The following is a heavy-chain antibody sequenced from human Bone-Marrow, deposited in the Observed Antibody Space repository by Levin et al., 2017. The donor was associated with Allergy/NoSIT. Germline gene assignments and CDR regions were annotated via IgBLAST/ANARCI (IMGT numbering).Heavy chain of an antibody. CDR2: ATHGGSP. CDR1: GGSFSGFL. CDR3: ARGPGYSFASATWLDA. V-gene: IGHV4-34*01. Sequence: PSETLSLTCDVSGGSFSGFLWSWIRQAPGHGLEWIGQATHGGSPKYNPSLEGRVSMSIDASVSQFSLQLRSVTAADTAVYFCARGPGYSFASATWLDAWGPGVLVAVSS. D-gene: IGHD5-18*01. J-gene: IGHJ5*02.